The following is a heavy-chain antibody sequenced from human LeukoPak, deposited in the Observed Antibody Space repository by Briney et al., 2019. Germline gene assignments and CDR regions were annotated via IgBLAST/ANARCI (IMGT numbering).Heavy chain of an antibody. D-gene: IGHD6-19*01. CDR1: GLSFSSYA. V-gene: IGHV3-23*01. CDR2: ISGSGGST. Sequence: GGSLRLSCAASGLSFSSYAMSWVRQAPGKGLEWVSGISGSGGSTYYADSVKGRFSISRDNSKNTLYLQMSSLRAEDTAQYYCARSRGSGWYSIPSDAFDLWGQGTMVTVSS. CDR3: ARSRGSGWYSIPSDAFDL. J-gene: IGHJ3*01.